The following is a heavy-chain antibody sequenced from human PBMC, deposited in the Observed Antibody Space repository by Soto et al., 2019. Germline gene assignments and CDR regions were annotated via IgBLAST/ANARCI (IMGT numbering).Heavy chain of an antibody. CDR3: ARGDSSSWPNYYYYYMDV. CDR1: GGSISSSSYY. J-gene: IGHJ6*03. D-gene: IGHD6-13*01. V-gene: IGHV4-61*01. CDR2: IYYSGST. Sequence: PSETLSLTCTVSGGSISSSSYYWSWIRQPPGKGLEWIGYIYYSGSTNYNTSLKSRVTISVDTSKNLFSLKLSSVTAADTAVYYCARGDSSSWPNYYYYYMDVWGKGTTVTVSS.